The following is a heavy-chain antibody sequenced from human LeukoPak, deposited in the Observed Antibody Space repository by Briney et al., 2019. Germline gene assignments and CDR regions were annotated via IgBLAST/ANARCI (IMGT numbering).Heavy chain of an antibody. V-gene: IGHV4-39*01. Sequence: KPSETLSLTCTVSGGSVSSSSYYWGWIRQPPGKGLECIGTIYYAGDTYYNPSLESRISISVDTSNNQFSLKLSSVTAADTAVYYCARHVTRFDPWGQGTLVTVSS. CDR2: IYYAGDT. CDR1: GGSVSSSSYY. CDR3: ARHVTRFDP. D-gene: IGHD3-10*01. J-gene: IGHJ5*02.